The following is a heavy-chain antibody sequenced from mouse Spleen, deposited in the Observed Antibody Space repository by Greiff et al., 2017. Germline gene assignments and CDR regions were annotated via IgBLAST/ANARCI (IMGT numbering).Heavy chain of an antibody. CDR2: ISSGSSTI. CDR1: GFTFSDYG. V-gene: IGHV5-17*01. J-gene: IGHJ4*01. D-gene: IGHD3-1*01. Sequence: EVKLMESGGGLVKPGGSLKLSCAASGFTFSDYGMHWVRQAPEKGLEWVAYISSGSSTIYYADTVKGRFTISRDNAKNTLFLQMTSLRSEDTAMYYCARSGPSYAMDYWGQGTSVTVSS. CDR3: ARSGPSYAMDY.